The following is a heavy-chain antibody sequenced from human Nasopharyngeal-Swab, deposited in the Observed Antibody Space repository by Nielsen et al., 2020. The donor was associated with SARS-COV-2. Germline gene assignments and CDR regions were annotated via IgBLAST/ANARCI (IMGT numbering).Heavy chain of an antibody. D-gene: IGHD6-13*01. CDR3: ARLPPQNKYSSTWYSGYYYMDL. CDR1: GGSISSGGYY. Sequence: SETLSLTCTVSGGSISSGGYYWSWIRQHPGKGLEWIGYIYYSGSTYYNPSLKSRVAISVDTSKNHFSLKLSSVTAADTAVYYCARLPPQNKYSSTWYSGYYYMDLWGKGTTVTVSS. CDR2: IYYSGST. V-gene: IGHV4-31*03. J-gene: IGHJ6*03.